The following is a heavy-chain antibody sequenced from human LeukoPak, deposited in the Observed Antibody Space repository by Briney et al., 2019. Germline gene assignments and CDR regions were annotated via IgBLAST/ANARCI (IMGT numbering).Heavy chain of an antibody. CDR2: MNPNSGNT. Sequence: ASVKVSCKASGYTFTSYDFNWVRQATGQGLEWMGWMNPNSGNTGYAQKFQGRVTMTRNTSISTAYMELSSLRSEDTAVYYCARELYSSGWSNWFDPWGQGTLVTVSS. V-gene: IGHV1-8*01. D-gene: IGHD6-19*01. CDR1: GYTFTSYD. CDR3: ARELYSSGWSNWFDP. J-gene: IGHJ5*02.